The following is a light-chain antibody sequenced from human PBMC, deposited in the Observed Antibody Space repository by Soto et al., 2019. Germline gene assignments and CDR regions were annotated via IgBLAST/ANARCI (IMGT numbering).Light chain of an antibody. Sequence: TQTFSPRERATPSWRASQNISNYLIWYQQKPGQAPRLLIYDVSNRAGGIPDTFSGRGSGTDFTLTISRLEPEDFAVYYCQQYSNSPITFGPGTRLEIK. CDR1: QNISNY. V-gene: IGKV3-20*01. CDR3: QQYSNSPIT. CDR2: DVS. J-gene: IGKJ5*01.